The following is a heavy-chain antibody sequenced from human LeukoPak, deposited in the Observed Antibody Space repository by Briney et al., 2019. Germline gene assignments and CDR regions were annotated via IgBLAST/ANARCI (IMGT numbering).Heavy chain of an antibody. CDR3: ARTTEGGYTYDYFYYYMDV. CDR1: GGSISSHH. D-gene: IGHD5-18*01. CDR2: IYTSGRT. V-gene: IGHV4-4*07. Sequence: SETLSLTCTVSGGSISSHHWSWLRQPAGKGLEWIGRIYTSGRTNHNPSLKSRVTMSVDTSKNQFSLKLSSVTSADTAVYYCARTTEGGYTYDYFYYYMDVWGKGTTVTISS. J-gene: IGHJ6*03.